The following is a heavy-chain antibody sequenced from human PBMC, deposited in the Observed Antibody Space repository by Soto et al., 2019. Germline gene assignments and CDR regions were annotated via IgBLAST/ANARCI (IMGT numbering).Heavy chain of an antibody. CDR1: GVSITSGGYY. CDR3: ASTRDYQAMDY. J-gene: IGHJ4*02. CDR2: ISYSGST. Sequence: QVQLQQSGPGLVKPSQTLSLTCTVAGVSITSGGYYWSWIRRYPGKGLEWIGYISYSGSTYHNPSFKSLDNISVDTSQNQISLRLSSVTAADTAVYFCASTRDYQAMDYWGQGTLVTVSS. D-gene: IGHD2-2*01. V-gene: IGHV4-31*01.